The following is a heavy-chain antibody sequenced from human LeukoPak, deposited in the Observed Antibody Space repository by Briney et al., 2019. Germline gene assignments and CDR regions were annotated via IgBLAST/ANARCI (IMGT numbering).Heavy chain of an antibody. CDR2: IYYSGST. CDR1: GYSISSGYY. CDR3: ARGSDTSMVNWFDP. V-gene: IGHV4-61*01. J-gene: IGHJ5*02. D-gene: IGHD5-18*01. Sequence: PSETLSLTCAVSGYSISSGYYWDWIRQPPGKGLEWIGSIYYSGSTNYNPSLKSRVTISVDTSKNQFSLKLSSVTAADTAVYYCARGSDTSMVNWFDPWGQGTLVTVSS.